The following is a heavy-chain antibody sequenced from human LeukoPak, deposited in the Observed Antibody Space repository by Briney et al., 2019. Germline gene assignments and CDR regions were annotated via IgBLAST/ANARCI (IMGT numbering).Heavy chain of an antibody. CDR3: ARSRGTGGWAFDY. J-gene: IGHJ4*02. CDR1: GGSISSYY. D-gene: IGHD3/OR15-3a*01. V-gene: IGHV4-59*01. CDR2: IYYSGST. Sequence: SETLSLTCTVSGGSISSYYWSWIRQPPGKGLEWIGYIYYSGSTNYNPSLKSRVTISVDTSKNQFSLKLSSVTAADTAVYYCARSRGTGGWAFDYWGQGTLVTVSS.